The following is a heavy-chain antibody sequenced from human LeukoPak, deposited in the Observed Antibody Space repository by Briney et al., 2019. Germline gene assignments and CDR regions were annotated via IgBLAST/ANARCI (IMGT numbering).Heavy chain of an antibody. Sequence: GGSLRLSCAASGFTFSNAWMSWVRQAPGKGLEWVGRIKSKTDGGTTDYAAPVKGRFTISRDDSKNTPYLQMNSLKAEDTAVYYCATIEDGLTGMKIGYWGQGTLVTVSS. D-gene: IGHD3-9*01. CDR1: GFTFSNAW. J-gene: IGHJ4*02. CDR2: IKSKTDGGTT. CDR3: ATIEDGLTGMKIGY. V-gene: IGHV3-15*01.